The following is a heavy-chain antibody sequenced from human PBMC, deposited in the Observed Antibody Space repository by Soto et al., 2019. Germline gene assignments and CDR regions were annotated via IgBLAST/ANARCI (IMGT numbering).Heavy chain of an antibody. V-gene: IGHV3-21*01. CDR3: ERDRKYCSGGSCYYYYMDV. CDR2: IVAGGGNT. J-gene: IGHJ6*03. D-gene: IGHD2-15*01. Sequence: GGSMRVSCAAAGFTISSYGRSWVRQTTGKGLEWVSAIVAGGGNTYHVDSVKGRFTISRDNAKNSLYLQMNSLRAEDTAVYYCERDRKYCSGGSCYYYYMDVWGKGTTVTVS. CDR1: GFTISSYG.